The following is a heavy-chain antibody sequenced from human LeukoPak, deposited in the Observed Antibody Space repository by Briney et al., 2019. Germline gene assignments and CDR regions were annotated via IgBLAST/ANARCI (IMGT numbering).Heavy chain of an antibody. CDR1: GGSISNSY. CDR3: TRDQDYSASGGSRTYYFYMDV. J-gene: IGHJ6*03. CDR2: IDSSGTT. V-gene: IGHV4-4*07. Sequence: SETLSLTCTVCGGSISNSYWSWIRQPAGKGLEWIGRIDSSGTTSYNPSLKSRVTMSADTSKKQLSLKLSSVTAADTAAYYCTRDQDYSASGGSRTYYFYMDVWGKGTTVTVSS. D-gene: IGHD3-10*01.